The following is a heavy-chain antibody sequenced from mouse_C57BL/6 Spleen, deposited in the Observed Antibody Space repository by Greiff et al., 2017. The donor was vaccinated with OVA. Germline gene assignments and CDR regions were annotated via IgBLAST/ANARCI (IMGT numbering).Heavy chain of an antibody. D-gene: IGHD1-2*01. CDR2: IDPETGGS. V-gene: IGHV1-15*01. Sequence: QVQLKESGAELVRPGASVTLSCKASGYTFTDYEMHWVQQTPVHGLEWIGAIDPETGGSAYNQKFKGKAILTADKSSSTAYMELRSLTSEDSAVYYCTRHYYAQRYYYAMDYWGQGTSVTVSS. CDR1: GYTFTDYE. J-gene: IGHJ4*01. CDR3: TRHYYAQRYYYAMDY.